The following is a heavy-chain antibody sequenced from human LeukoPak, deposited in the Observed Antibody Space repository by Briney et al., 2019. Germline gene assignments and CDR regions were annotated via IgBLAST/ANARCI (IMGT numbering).Heavy chain of an antibody. Sequence: ASVKVSCKASGYMFSSYGISWVRQAPGQGLEWMGWISAYNGNTKYTQNFQGRVTMTTDTSTSTAYLELRSLRSDDTAVYYCARGGSNSGSYPDYWGQGALVTVSS. V-gene: IGHV1-18*01. CDR2: ISAYNGNT. J-gene: IGHJ4*02. CDR3: ARGGSNSGSYPDY. CDR1: GYMFSSYG. D-gene: IGHD1-26*01.